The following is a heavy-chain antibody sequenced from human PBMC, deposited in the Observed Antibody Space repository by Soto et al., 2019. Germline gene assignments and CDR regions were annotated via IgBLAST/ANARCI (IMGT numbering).Heavy chain of an antibody. CDR2: IYWDDDK. CDR3: AHRDGNMVRGVISFDY. CDR1: GFSISTSGVG. D-gene: IGHD3-10*01. V-gene: IGHV2-5*02. J-gene: IGHJ4*02. Sequence: QITLKESGPTLVKPTQTLTLTCIFSGFSISTSGVGVGWIRQPPGKALEWLALIYWDDDKRYSPILKSRLTIAKDTSKNHVVLTMTNMDPVDTATYYCAHRDGNMVRGVISFDYWGQGTLVTVSS.